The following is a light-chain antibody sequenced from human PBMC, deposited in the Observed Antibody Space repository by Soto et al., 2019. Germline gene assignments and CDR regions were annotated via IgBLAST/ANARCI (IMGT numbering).Light chain of an antibody. V-gene: IGKV3-20*01. Sequence: EIVLTQSPGTLSLSPGERATLSCRASQSVNSDYLAWYQQKPGQAPRLLIQGTSFRASGIPDRFSGSGSGTDFALTISRLEPADFAMYYCQQYGSSPPVYTFGQGTKVEIK. CDR3: QQYGSSPPVYT. J-gene: IGKJ2*01. CDR2: GTS. CDR1: QSVNSDY.